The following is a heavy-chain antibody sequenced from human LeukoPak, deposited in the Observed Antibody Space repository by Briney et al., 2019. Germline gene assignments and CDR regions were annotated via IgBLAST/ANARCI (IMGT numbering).Heavy chain of an antibody. J-gene: IGHJ4*02. CDR2: IKQDGSEK. CDR3: ATNYGGNPFDY. D-gene: IGHD4-23*01. V-gene: IGHV3-7*01. Sequence: PGRSLRLYCAAPGFTFNTYWMSWVRQAPAQRLGRVANIKQDGSEKYYVDSVKGRFTVSRDNAKNSLYLQMNSLRAEDTAVYYCATNYGGNPFDYWGQGTLVTVSS. CDR1: GFTFNTYW.